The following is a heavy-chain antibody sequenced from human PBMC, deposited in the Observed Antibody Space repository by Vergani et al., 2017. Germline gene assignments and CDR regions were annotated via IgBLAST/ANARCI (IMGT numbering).Heavy chain of an antibody. D-gene: IGHD3-9*01. CDR3: TTPTKWELRYYFDD. V-gene: IGHV3-15*01. CDR2: IRPKTDGETK. CDR1: GFTFSSAW. J-gene: IGHJ4*02. Sequence: EVQPVESGGGLVKPGGSLRLSCTPSGFTFSSAWMSWVRQAPGKGLEWVARIRPKTDGETKDYAAPVKGRFTISRDESKNTLYPQMNSPKTEDTALYYCTTPTKWELRYYFDDWGQGTLVTVSS.